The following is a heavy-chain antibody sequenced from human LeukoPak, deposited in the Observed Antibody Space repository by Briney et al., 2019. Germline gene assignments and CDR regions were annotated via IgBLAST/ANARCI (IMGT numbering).Heavy chain of an antibody. CDR1: GFTFSSYA. CDR3: AKGQRITIFGVVVRSQHFDY. J-gene: IGHJ4*02. D-gene: IGHD3-3*01. V-gene: IGHV3-30-3*01. CDR2: ISYDGSNK. Sequence: GRSLRLSCAASGFTFSSYAMHWVRQAPGKGLEWVAVISYDGSNKYYADSVKGRFTISRDNSKNTLYLQMNSLRAEDTAVYYCAKGQRITIFGVVVRSQHFDYWGQGTLVTVSS.